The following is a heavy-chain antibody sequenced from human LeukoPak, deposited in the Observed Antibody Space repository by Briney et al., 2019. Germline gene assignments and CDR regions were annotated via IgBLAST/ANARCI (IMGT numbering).Heavy chain of an antibody. CDR1: GGSISSYY. Sequence: PSETLSLTCTVSGGSISSYYWSWIRQPPGKGLEWIGYIYYSGSTNYNPSLKSRVTISVDTSKNQFSLKLSSVTAADTAVYYCAREGEMATIRDAFDIWGQGTMVTVSS. D-gene: IGHD5-24*01. CDR2: IYYSGST. J-gene: IGHJ3*02. V-gene: IGHV4-59*01. CDR3: AREGEMATIRDAFDI.